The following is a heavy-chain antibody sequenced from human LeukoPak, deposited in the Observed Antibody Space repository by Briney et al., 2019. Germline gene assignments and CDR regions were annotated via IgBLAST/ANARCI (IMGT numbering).Heavy chain of an antibody. CDR3: ARKDYGSGSYYYFDY. CDR2: ISAYNGNT. D-gene: IGHD3-10*01. J-gene: IGHJ4*02. V-gene: IGHV1-18*01. CDR1: GYTFTSYG. Sequence: GASVKVSCKASGYTFTSYGISWVRQAPGQGLEWMGWISAYNGNTNYAQKLQGRVTMTTDTSTSTAYVELRSLRSDDTAVYYCARKDYGSGSYYYFDYWGQGTLVTVSS.